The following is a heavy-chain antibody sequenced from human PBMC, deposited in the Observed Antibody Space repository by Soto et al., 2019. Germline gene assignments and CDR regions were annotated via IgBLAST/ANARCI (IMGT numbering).Heavy chain of an antibody. V-gene: IGHV4-34*01. J-gene: IGHJ5*02. Sequence: ASETLSLTCAVYGGSFSGYYWSWIRQPPGKGLEWIGEINHSGSTNYNPSLKSRVTISVDTSKNQFSLKLSSVTAADTAVYYCARGGGSSWYGINWFDPWGQGTLVTVPQ. D-gene: IGHD6-13*01. CDR3: ARGGGSSWYGINWFDP. CDR1: GGSFSGYY. CDR2: INHSGST.